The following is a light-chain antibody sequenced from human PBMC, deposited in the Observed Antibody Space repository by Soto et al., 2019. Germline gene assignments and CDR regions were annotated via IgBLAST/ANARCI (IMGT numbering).Light chain of an antibody. CDR1: SSNIGYNI. Sequence: QSVLTQPPSVSGTPGHRVTLSCSGSSSNIGYNIVNWYTQLPGTAPRLLIYGKNQRPSGVPDRFSVSKSATSASLAISGLQSEDETDYYCAAWDDSLNAVVFGGGTKLTVL. CDR2: GKN. CDR3: AAWDDSLNAVV. V-gene: IGLV1-44*01. J-gene: IGLJ2*01.